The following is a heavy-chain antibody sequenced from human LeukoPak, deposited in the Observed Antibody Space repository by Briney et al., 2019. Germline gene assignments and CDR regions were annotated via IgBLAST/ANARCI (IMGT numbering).Heavy chain of an antibody. V-gene: IGHV1-18*01. D-gene: IGHD6-19*01. CDR2: ISGYNGDT. J-gene: IGHJ4*02. CDR1: GFPFTHHG. CDR3: ARDPTNTSGRYAYFDY. Sequence: GASVRVSCKASGFPFTHHGITWARQAPGQGLEWMGWISGYNGDTNYAQKFQGRVTLTTDTSTSTAYMELRSLRSDDTAVYYCARDPTNTSGRYAYFDYWGQGTLVTVSS.